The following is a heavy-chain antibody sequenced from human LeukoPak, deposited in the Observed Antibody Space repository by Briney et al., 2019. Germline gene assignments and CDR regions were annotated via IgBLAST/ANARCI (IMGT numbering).Heavy chain of an antibody. CDR2: INHSGST. J-gene: IGHJ3*02. CDR1: GGSFSGYY. CDR3: ARQEKYYDILTGYLQDAFDI. D-gene: IGHD3-9*01. Sequence: SETLSLTCAVYGGSFSGYYWSWIRQPPGKGLEWIGEINHSGSTNYNPSLKSRVTISVDTSKNQFSLKLSSVTAADTAVYYCARQEKYYDILTGYLQDAFDIWGQGTMVTVSS. V-gene: IGHV4-34*01.